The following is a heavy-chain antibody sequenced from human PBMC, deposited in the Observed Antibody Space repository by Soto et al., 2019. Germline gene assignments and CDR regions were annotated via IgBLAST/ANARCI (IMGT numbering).Heavy chain of an antibody. CDR3: ARDLRQQLNWFDP. D-gene: IGHD6-13*01. CDR1: GGTFSSYA. CDR2: IIPIFGTA. J-gene: IGHJ5*02. Sequence: SVKVSCKASGGTFSSYAISWVRQAPGQGLEWMGGIIPIFGTANYAQKSQGRVTITADESTSTAYMELSSLRSEDTAVYYCARDLRQQLNWFDPWGQGTLVTVSS. V-gene: IGHV1-69*13.